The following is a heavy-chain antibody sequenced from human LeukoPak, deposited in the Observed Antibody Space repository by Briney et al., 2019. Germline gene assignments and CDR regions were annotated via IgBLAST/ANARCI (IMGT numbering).Heavy chain of an antibody. CDR1: GFTFSSYA. D-gene: IGHD2-21*01. CDR2: ISGSGGST. V-gene: IGHV3-23*01. J-gene: IGHJ4*02. CDR3: AKDFRIGYSAHFDY. Sequence: GGSLRLSCAASGFTFSSYAMSWVRQAPGKGLEWVSSISGSGGSTYYADSVKGRFTISRDNSKNTLYLQMDSLRGEDTAVYYCAKDFRIGYSAHFDYWGQGALVTVSS.